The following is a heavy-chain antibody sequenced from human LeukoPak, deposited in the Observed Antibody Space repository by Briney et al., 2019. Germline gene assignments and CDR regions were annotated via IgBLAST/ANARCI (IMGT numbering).Heavy chain of an antibody. CDR2: ISGSGGST. Sequence: GGSLRLSCAASGFTFSSYGMSWVRQAPGKGLEWVSAISGSGGSTYYADSVKGRFTISRDNSKNTLYLQMNSLRAEDTAVYYCAKDSVLRYFDWSNYYYYYMDVWGKGTTVTISS. CDR3: AKDSVLRYFDWSNYYYYYMDV. CDR1: GFTFSSYG. D-gene: IGHD3-9*01. J-gene: IGHJ6*03. V-gene: IGHV3-23*01.